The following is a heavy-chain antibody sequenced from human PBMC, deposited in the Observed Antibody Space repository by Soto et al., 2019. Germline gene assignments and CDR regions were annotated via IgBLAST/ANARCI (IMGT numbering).Heavy chain of an antibody. Sequence: SETLSLTCTVSGGSITSRGYYWGWIRQPPGKGLEWIGNIYYTGSAYYNPSLKSRVTISVDTSKSQFSLKLSSVTAADTAVYYWARQVPLNYHDSRGSWVSWRQGTLVTVTS. D-gene: IGHD3-22*01. CDR1: GGSITSRGYY. J-gene: IGHJ5*02. CDR2: IYYTGSA. V-gene: IGHV4-39*01. CDR3: ARQVPLNYHDSRGSWVS.